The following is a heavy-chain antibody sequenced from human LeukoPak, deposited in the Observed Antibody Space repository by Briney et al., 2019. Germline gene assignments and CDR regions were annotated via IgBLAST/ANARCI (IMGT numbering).Heavy chain of an antibody. J-gene: IGHJ4*02. CDR1: GFTFSDYF. V-gene: IGHV3-11*04. CDR2: ISGSGSNK. Sequence: GGSLRLSCAASGFTFSDYFMTWIRQAPGKGLQWVSYISGSGSNKYYADSVKGRFTVSRDNAKNSLYLQMNSLRVEDTAVYYCATSQSSVAGIVGDWGQGTLVTVSS. CDR3: ATSQSSVAGIVGD. D-gene: IGHD6-19*01.